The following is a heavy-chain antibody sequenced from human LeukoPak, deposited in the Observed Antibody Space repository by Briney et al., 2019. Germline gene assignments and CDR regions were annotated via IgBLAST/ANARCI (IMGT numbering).Heavy chain of an antibody. J-gene: IGHJ4*02. Sequence: ASVKVSCKASGYTFTSYYMNWVRQAPGQGLEWMGIINPSGGSTSYAQKSQGRVTMTRDTSTSTVYMELSSLRSEDTAVYYCARADRRRPPYSSSWYSENIFDYWGQGTLVTVSS. D-gene: IGHD6-13*01. V-gene: IGHV1-46*01. CDR1: GYTFTSYY. CDR3: ARADRRRPPYSSSWYSENIFDY. CDR2: INPSGGST.